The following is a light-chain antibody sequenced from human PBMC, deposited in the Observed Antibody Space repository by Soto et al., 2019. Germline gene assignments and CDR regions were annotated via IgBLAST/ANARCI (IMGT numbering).Light chain of an antibody. CDR2: DAY. V-gene: IGKV3-11*01. Sequence: EVVLTQSPVTLSLYPGERATLSCRASQSFRGLLAWYQQKPGQAPRLLIYDAYNRATGIPPRFRGSGSGTDFTLTISSLEPEDAAVYYCQQRHMWPITFGQGTRLEIK. CDR1: QSFRGL. J-gene: IGKJ5*01. CDR3: QQRHMWPIT.